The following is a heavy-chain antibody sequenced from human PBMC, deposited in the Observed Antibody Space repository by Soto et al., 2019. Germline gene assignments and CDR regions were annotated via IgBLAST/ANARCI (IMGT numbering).Heavy chain of an antibody. D-gene: IGHD2-2*01. V-gene: IGHV4-4*02. CDR2: IYQSGST. CDR3: ARKVPAATGWFDP. J-gene: IGHJ5*02. Sequence: SETLSLTCAVSGGSISSSKWWSWVRQPPGKGLEWIGEIYQSGSTNHNPSLKSRVTISVDKFKNQFSLKLRSVTAADTAVYYCARKVPAATGWFDPWGQGTLVTVSS. CDR1: GGSISSSKW.